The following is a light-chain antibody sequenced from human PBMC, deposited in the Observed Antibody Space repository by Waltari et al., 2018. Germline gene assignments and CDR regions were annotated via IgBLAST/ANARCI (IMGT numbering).Light chain of an antibody. CDR2: DAS. V-gene: IGKV3-11*01. J-gene: IGKJ5*01. CDR3: QQRSNWPLIT. CDR1: QSVSSY. Sequence: EIVFTQSPATPSLYPGESAHRTCRASQSVSSYLARYHQKPAKAPRLLIYDASNSATGIPARLSGSGSWTDFTLLISSLEPEDFVVYYCQQRSNWPLITFGQGTRLEIK.